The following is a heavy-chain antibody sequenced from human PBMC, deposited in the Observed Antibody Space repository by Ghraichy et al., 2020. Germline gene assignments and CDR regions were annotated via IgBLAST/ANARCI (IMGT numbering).Heavy chain of an antibody. CDR2: IDYSGST. Sequence: SETLSLTCTVSGDSIDTSNYYWGWIRQPPRKGLEWIGSIDYSGSTYYNPSLQSRVTISVDTSKNQFSLKLSSVTAADTAVFYCARSPRLVGATSRFDYWGQGTLVTVSS. CDR1: GDSIDTSNYY. V-gene: IGHV4-39*01. D-gene: IGHD1-26*01. CDR3: ARSPRLVGATSRFDY. J-gene: IGHJ4*02.